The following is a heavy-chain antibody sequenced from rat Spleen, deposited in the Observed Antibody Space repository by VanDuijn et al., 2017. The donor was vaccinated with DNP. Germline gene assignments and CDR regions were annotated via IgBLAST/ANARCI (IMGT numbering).Heavy chain of an antibody. D-gene: IGHD4-3*01. CDR3: VRWNSGHFDY. CDR2: ITSSSDIT. J-gene: IGHJ2*01. V-gene: IGHV5-31*01. Sequence: EVQLVESGGGLVQPGRSLKLSCVASGFTVTNFWMTWIRQVPGKGLEWVASITSSSDITYYPDSVKGRFTISRDNAKSTLYLQMNSLRSEDMATYYCVRWNSGHFDYWGQGVMVTVSS. CDR1: GFTVTNFW.